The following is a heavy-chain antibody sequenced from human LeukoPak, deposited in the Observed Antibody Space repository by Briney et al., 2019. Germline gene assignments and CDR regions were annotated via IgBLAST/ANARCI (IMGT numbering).Heavy chain of an antibody. D-gene: IGHD6-19*01. V-gene: IGHV3-11*01. CDR2: ISRSGDTI. CDR3: ARGSSGD. CDR1: GFTFSDYA. J-gene: IGHJ4*02. Sequence: GGSLRLSCAASGFTFSDYAMSWIRQAPGQGLEWVSYISRSGDTIDYADSVKGRFSISRDNAKNSLYLQMNSLRAEDTAVYYCARGSSGDWGQGTLVTVSS.